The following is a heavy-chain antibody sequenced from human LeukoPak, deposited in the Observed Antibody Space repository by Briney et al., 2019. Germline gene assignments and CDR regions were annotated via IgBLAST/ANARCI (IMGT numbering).Heavy chain of an antibody. D-gene: IGHD6-19*01. CDR1: GGSISSSRYY. J-gene: IGHJ4*02. V-gene: IGHV4-61*02. CDR3: ARQYSTGWYIYFDH. CDR2: INSSGST. Sequence: SETLSLTCTVSGGSISSSRYYWGCIRQPAGKGREWIGRINSSGSTNYNPARKSRSPTSVATSKNQFSLKLSSVTAADTAVYFCARQYSTGWYIYFDHWGQGALVTVSS.